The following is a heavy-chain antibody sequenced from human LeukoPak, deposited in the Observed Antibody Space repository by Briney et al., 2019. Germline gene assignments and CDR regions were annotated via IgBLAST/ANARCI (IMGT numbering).Heavy chain of an antibody. Sequence: GGSLRLSCAASGFTFSSYWMSWVRQAPGKGLEWVANIKQDGSEKYYVDSVKGRLAISRDDAKRSLYLEMNSLRVEDTGVYFCARHVGGLDYWGPGTKVIVSS. CDR2: IKQDGSEK. CDR1: GFTFSSYW. D-gene: IGHD1-26*01. V-gene: IGHV3-7*03. CDR3: ARHVGGLDY. J-gene: IGHJ4*02.